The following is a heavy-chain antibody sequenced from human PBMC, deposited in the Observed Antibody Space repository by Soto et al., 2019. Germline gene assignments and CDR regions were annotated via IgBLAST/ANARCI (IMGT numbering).Heavy chain of an antibody. D-gene: IGHD3-10*01. J-gene: IGHJ4*02. CDR1: GLTVSSNY. CDR2: IYSGGST. CDR3: ARGKDYGSGSYSGY. Sequence: EVQLVESGGGLIQPGGSLRLSCAASGLTVSSNYMSWVRQAPGKGLEWVSVIYSGGSTDYADSVKGRFTISRDNSKNTQYLQRNSLRAEDTAVYYCARGKDYGSGSYSGYWGQGTLVTVSS. V-gene: IGHV3-53*01.